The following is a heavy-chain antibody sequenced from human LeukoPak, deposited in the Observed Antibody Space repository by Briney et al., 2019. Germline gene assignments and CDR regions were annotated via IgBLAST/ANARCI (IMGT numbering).Heavy chain of an antibody. J-gene: IGHJ5*02. CDR2: INHSGST. CDR1: GFTVSSNS. D-gene: IGHD3-16*01. Sequence: GSLRLSCTVSGFTVSSNSMSWIRQPPGKGLEWIGEINHSGSTNYNPSLKSRVTISVDPSKNQFSLKLSSVTAADTAVYYCAREGPYYDYVWGIYNWFDPWGQGTLVTVSS. CDR3: AREGPYYDYVWGIYNWFDP. V-gene: IGHV4-34*01.